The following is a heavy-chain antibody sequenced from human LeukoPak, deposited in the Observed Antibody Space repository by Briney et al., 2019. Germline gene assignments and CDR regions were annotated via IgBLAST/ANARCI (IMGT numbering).Heavy chain of an antibody. CDR1: GYTFTSYG. Sequence: ASVKVSCKASGYTFTSYGISWVRQAPGQGLEWMGWINTNTGNPTYAQGFTGRFVFSLDTSVSTAYLQISSLKAEDTAVYYCARGGNLLLWFGELYSDYWGQGTLVTVSS. J-gene: IGHJ4*02. CDR2: INTNTGNP. D-gene: IGHD3-10*01. V-gene: IGHV7-4-1*02. CDR3: ARGGNLLLWFGELYSDY.